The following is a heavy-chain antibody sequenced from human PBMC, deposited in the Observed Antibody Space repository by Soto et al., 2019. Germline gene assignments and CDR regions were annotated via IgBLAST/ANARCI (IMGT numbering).Heavy chain of an antibody. D-gene: IGHD1-7*01. CDR3: AREELGYYYYYGMDV. Sequence: GASVKVSCKASGYTFTSYGISGVRQAPGQGLEWMGWISAYNGNTNYAQKLQGRVTMTTDTSTSTAYMELRSLRSDDTAVYYCAREELGYYYYYGMDVWGQGTTVTVSS. CDR2: ISAYNGNT. J-gene: IGHJ6*02. V-gene: IGHV1-18*01. CDR1: GYTFTSYG.